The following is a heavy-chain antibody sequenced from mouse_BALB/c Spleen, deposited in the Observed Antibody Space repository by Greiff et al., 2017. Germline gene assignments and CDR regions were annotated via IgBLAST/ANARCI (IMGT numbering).Heavy chain of an antibody. Sequence: EVQLQQSGAELVKPGASVKLSCTASGFNIKDTYMHWVKQRPEQGLEWIGRIDPANGNTKYDPKFQGKATITADTSSNTAYLQLSSLTSEDTAVYYCARSGHVGYFDVWGAGTTVTVAS. CDR1: GFNIKDTY. J-gene: IGHJ1*01. D-gene: IGHD1-3*01. V-gene: IGHV14-3*02. CDR3: ARSGHVGYFDV. CDR2: IDPANGNT.